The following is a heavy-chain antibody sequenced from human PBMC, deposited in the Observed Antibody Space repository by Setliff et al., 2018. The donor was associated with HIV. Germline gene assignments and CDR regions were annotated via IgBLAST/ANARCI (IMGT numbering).Heavy chain of an antibody. D-gene: IGHD2-8*01. Sequence: NPSETLSLTCTVSRGSIRSGTYYWGWIRQPPGKGLEWIGNMYYTGNTYHNPSLKSRVTISVDTSKNQFSLKLSSVTAADTAVYYCASSPIITNGYYFDYWGPGTLVTVSS. J-gene: IGHJ4*02. CDR1: RGSIRSGTYY. V-gene: IGHV4-39*01. CDR3: ASSPIITNGYYFDY. CDR2: MYYTGNT.